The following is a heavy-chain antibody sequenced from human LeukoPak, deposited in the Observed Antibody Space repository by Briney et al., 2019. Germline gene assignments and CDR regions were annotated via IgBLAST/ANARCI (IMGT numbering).Heavy chain of an antibody. Sequence: SETLSLTCTVSGASISDYYWSWIRQPPGKGLEWIGYIYYTGSTNYNPSLEGRVTISVDMSKNQFSLNLRSVTAADTAVYFCARGHHGQEVWGQGTTVSVSS. CDR3: ARGHHGQEV. J-gene: IGHJ6*02. CDR2: IYYTGST. V-gene: IGHV4-59*01. CDR1: GASISDYY.